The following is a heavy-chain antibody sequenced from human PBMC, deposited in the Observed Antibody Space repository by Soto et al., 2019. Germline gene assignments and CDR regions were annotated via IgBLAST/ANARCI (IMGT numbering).Heavy chain of an antibody. CDR3: ARGSSFTYYFDY. CDR2: VYNSEIT. D-gene: IGHD3-10*01. Sequence: QVQLQGSGPGLVKPSETLSLTCSVSGGSINRYYWAWIRQSPGKGLEWIGYVYNSEITNYNPSLKSRVSISVDTSKTQSSLKLTSVTAADTAVYYCARGSSFTYYFDYWGQGTLVTVSS. V-gene: IGHV4-59*01. CDR1: GGSINRYY. J-gene: IGHJ4*02.